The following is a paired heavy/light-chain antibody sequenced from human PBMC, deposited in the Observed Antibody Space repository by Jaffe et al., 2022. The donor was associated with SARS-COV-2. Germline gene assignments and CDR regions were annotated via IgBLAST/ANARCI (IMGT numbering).Heavy chain of an antibody. CDR3: AGKFWSGFLSNYYYGMDV. D-gene: IGHD3-3*01. CDR2: LHAGNGDT. Sequence: QVQVVQSGAEVKKPGASVKVSCKASGYTFTTYAIHWVRQAPGQRLEWMGWLHAGNGDTKYSQKFQDRIMITRDTSASTAYMELSGLRSEDTAVYYCAGKFWSGFLSNYYYGMDVWGQGTTVTVSS. CDR1: GYTFTTYA. J-gene: IGHJ6*02. V-gene: IGHV1-3*01.
Light chain of an antibody. CDR1: QSVSSN. CDR2: GAS. CDR3: QQYNDWPPLT. V-gene: IGKV3-15*01. Sequence: EIVMTQSPATLSVSPGERATLSCRASQSVSSNLAWYQQKPGQAPRLLMHGASTRAAGIPARFSGSGSGTEFTLTISSLQSEDFAVYYCQQYNDWPPLTFGGGTTVEIK. J-gene: IGKJ4*01.